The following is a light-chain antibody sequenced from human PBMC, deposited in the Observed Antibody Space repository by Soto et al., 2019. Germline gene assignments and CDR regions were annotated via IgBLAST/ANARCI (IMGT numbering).Light chain of an antibody. CDR2: AAS. CDR3: QQYYSYPIT. J-gene: IGKJ4*01. V-gene: IGKV1-8*01. Sequence: ALRVTQSPNPLSSSTGDRVTNTCRASQGISSYLAWYQQKPGKAPKLLIYAASTLQSGVPSRFSGSGSGTDFTLTISCLQSEDFATYYCQQYYSYPITFGGGTKVDIK. CDR1: QGISSY.